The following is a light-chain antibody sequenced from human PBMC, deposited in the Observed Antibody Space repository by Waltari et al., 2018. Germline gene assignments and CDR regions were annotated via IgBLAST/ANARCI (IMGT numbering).Light chain of an antibody. CDR3: QQYNSYST. Sequence: DIQMTQSPTALSASVGYRVTITCRASQSINSWLAWYQQKPGKAPKLLIYKASTLENGVPSRFSGSGSGAAFSLTISSLQPDDFATYYCQQYNSYSTFGQGTKLKIK. V-gene: IGKV1-5*03. CDR1: QSINSW. J-gene: IGKJ2*01. CDR2: KAS.